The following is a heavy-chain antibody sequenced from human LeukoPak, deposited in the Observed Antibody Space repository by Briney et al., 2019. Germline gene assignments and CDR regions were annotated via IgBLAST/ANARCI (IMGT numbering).Heavy chain of an antibody. V-gene: IGHV1-69*06. CDR3: AREIFRYCSGGSCYHGPHDAFDI. D-gene: IGHD2-15*01. J-gene: IGHJ3*02. CDR1: GYTFSNFA. CDR2: IIPIFGTA. Sequence: GASVKVSCKASGYTFSNFAMNWVRQAPGQGLEWMGGIIPIFGTANYAQKFQGRVTITADKSTSTAYMELSSLRSEDTAVYYCAREIFRYCSGGSCYHGPHDAFDIWGQGTMVTVSS.